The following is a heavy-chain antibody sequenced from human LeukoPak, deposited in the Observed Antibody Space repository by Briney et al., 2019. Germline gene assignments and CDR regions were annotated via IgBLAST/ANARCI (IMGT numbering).Heavy chain of an antibody. CDR2: IYTSGST. Sequence: PSETLSLTCTVSGGSISSGSYYWSWIRQPPGKGLEWIGRIYTSGSTNYNPSLKSRVIISVDTSKNQFSLELSSVTAADTAVYYCAREDRYCSGGSCYSWGQGTLVTVSS. CDR1: GGSISSGSYY. CDR3: AREDRYCSGGSCYS. J-gene: IGHJ4*02. V-gene: IGHV4-61*02. D-gene: IGHD2-15*01.